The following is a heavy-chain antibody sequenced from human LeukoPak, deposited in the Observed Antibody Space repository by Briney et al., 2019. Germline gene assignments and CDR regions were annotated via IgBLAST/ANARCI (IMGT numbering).Heavy chain of an antibody. CDR1: GGSFSGYY. CDR2: INHSGST. CDR3: ARTTVTTSGAFDI. D-gene: IGHD4-17*01. J-gene: IGHJ3*02. Sequence: SETLSLTCAVHGGSFSGYYWSWIRQPPGKGLEWIGEINHSGSTTYNPSLKSRVTISVDTSKNQFSLKLSSVTAADTAVYYCARTTVTTSGAFDIWGQGTMVTVSS. V-gene: IGHV4-34*01.